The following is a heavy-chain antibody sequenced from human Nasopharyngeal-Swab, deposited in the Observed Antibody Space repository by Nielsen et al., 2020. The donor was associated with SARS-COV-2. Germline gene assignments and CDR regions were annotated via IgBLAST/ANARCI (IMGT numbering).Heavy chain of an antibody. J-gene: IGHJ5*02. Sequence: RQAPGKGLEWIGYIYYSGGTYYNPSLKSRVTISVDTSKNQFSLKLSSVTAADTAVYYCARGGGYSYGTWVWFDPWGQGTLVTVSS. CDR2: IYYSGGT. V-gene: IGHV4-31*02. CDR3: ARGGGYSYGTWVWFDP. D-gene: IGHD5-18*01.